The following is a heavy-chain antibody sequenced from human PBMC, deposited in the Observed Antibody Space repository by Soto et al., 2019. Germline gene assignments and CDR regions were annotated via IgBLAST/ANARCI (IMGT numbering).Heavy chain of an antibody. CDR1: GFTFDDYA. Sequence: EVQLVESGGGLVQPGRSLRLSCAASGFTFDDYAMHWVRQAPGKGLEWVSGISWNSGSIGYADSVKGRFTISRDNAKNPLYLQMNSLRAEDTVLYYCEKDLDYGDPYDAFDIWGQGTMVTVSS. CDR3: EKDLDYGDPYDAFDI. J-gene: IGHJ3*02. V-gene: IGHV3-9*01. D-gene: IGHD4-17*01. CDR2: ISWNSGSI.